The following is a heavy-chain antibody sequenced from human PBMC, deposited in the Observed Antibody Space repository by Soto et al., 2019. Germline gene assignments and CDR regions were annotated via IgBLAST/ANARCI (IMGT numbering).Heavy chain of an antibody. CDR3: ARTQLSIVVVVAATGWFDP. D-gene: IGHD2-15*01. CDR2: IIPIFGTA. V-gene: IGHV1-69*01. CDR1: GGTFSSYA. J-gene: IGHJ5*02. Sequence: QVQLVQSGAEVKKPGSSVKVSCKASGGTFSSYAISWVRQAPGQGLEWMGGIIPIFGTANYAQKFQGRVTITADESTSTAYMEPSSLRSEDTAVYYCARTQLSIVVVVAATGWFDPWGQGTLVTVSS.